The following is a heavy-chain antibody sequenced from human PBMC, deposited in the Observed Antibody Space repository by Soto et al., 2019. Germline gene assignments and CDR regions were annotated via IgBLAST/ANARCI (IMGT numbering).Heavy chain of an antibody. V-gene: IGHV1-69*04. CDR1: GGTFSSYT. D-gene: IGHD1-20*01. CDR3: AKDMKYNWNDDDY. Sequence: SVKVSCKASGGTFSSYTISWVRQAPGQGLEWMGRIIPILGIANYAQKFQGRVTITADKSTSTAYMELSSLRVEDTAVYYCAKDMKYNWNDDDYWGHGILVTVSS. J-gene: IGHJ4*01. CDR2: IIPILGIA.